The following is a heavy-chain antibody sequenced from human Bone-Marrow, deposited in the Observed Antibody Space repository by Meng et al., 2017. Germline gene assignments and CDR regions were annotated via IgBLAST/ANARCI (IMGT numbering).Heavy chain of an antibody. J-gene: IGHJ6*02. V-gene: IGHV1-18*01. CDR1: GYTFTSYG. CDR2: ISAYNGNT. Sequence: ASVKVSCKASGYTFTSYGISWVRQAPGQGLEWMGWISAYNGNTNYAQKLQGRVTMTTDTSTSTAYMELRSLRSDDTAVYYCARDSNSGYASTYYYGMDVWGQGTTVIVSS. D-gene: IGHD5-12*01. CDR3: ARDSNSGYASTYYYGMDV.